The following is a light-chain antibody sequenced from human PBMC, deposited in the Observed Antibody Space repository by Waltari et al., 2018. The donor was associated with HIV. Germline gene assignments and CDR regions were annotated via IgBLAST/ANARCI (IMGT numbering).Light chain of an antibody. CDR3: QQYHNWPRT. V-gene: IGKV3-15*01. Sequence: EIVMTQSPATLSVSPGEKVTLSCRASQSVSSNLVWYQQKPGQAPRLLIYGASTRAAGIPARFSCSGAGTEFTLTISSLQSEDFAVYYCQQYHNWPRTFGQGTKVEIK. CDR2: GAS. J-gene: IGKJ1*01. CDR1: QSVSSN.